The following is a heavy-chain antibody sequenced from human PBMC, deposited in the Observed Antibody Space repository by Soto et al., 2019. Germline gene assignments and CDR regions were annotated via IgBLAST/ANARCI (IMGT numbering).Heavy chain of an antibody. V-gene: IGHV3-11*01. CDR1: GFTFGDYY. J-gene: IGHJ6*02. Sequence: QIQLVESGGGLVKPGGSLRLSCEASGFTFGDYYMTWIRQAPGKGLEWLSYISSSSNTIYNADSVEGRFTISKDNAKNSLYLQMNGLRADYTAVYYCARVPLGGTTWSYYYNGMDVWGQGTTVTVSS. CDR3: ARVPLGGTTWSYYYNGMDV. CDR2: ISSSSNTI. D-gene: IGHD1-1*01.